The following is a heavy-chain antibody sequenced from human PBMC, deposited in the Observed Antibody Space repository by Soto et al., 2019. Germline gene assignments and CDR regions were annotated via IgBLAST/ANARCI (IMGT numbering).Heavy chain of an antibody. D-gene: IGHD2-15*01. CDR3: ARVGVVVAAPYYFDY. Sequence: GESLKISCKGSGYSFTSYWIGWVRQMPGKGLEWMGIIYPGDSDTRYSPSFQGQVTISADKSISTAYLQWSSLKASDTAMYYCARVGVVVAAPYYFDYWGQGTLVTVSS. CDR2: IYPGDSDT. CDR1: GYSFTSYW. J-gene: IGHJ4*02. V-gene: IGHV5-51*01.